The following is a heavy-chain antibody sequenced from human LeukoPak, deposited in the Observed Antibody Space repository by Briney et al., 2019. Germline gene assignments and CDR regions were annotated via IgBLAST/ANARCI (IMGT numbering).Heavy chain of an antibody. CDR1: GFTFSSYE. J-gene: IGHJ6*03. V-gene: IGHV3-48*03. Sequence: PGGSLRLSCAASGFTFSSYEMNWVRQAPGKGLEWVSYISSSGSTIYYADSVKGRFTISRDNAKNSLYLQMNSLRAEDTAVYYCARDSLRTALYYMDVWGKGTTVTVSS. CDR3: ARDSLRTALYYMDV. CDR2: ISSSGSTI.